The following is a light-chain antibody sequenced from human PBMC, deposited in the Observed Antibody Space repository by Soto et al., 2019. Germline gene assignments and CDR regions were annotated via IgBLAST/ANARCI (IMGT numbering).Light chain of an antibody. V-gene: IGKV1-39*01. CDR3: QQSHSAPLT. Sequence: DIQMTQSPSSLSASLGDRVSIACRASQTISTFLAWYQQKPGKASEILIYSASSLQSGVPSRFSGSGSGTDFTLTISGLQPEDSATYYCQQSHSAPLTFGGGTKVEIK. CDR1: QTISTF. J-gene: IGKJ4*01. CDR2: SAS.